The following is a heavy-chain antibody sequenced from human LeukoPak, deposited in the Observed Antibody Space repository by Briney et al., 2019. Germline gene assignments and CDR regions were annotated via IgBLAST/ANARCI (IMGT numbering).Heavy chain of an antibody. D-gene: IGHD6-19*01. CDR3: ARAGSESSGWYDDFDY. J-gene: IGHJ4*02. Sequence: SVTVSCKASGGTFSSYAISWVRQAPGQGLEWMGGIITIFGTANYAQKFQGRVTITADESTSTAYMELSSLRSEDTAVYYCARAGSESSGWYDDFDYWGQGTLVTVSS. CDR1: GGTFSSYA. V-gene: IGHV1-69*01. CDR2: IITIFGTA.